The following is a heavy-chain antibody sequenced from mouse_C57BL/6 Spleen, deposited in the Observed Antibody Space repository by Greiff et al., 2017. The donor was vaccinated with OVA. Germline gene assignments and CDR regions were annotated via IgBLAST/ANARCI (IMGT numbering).Heavy chain of an antibody. V-gene: IGHV1-80*01. D-gene: IGHD1-1*01. CDR2: IYPGDGDT. CDR3: ASPYYGYAMDY. CDR1: GYAFSSYW. Sequence: QVQLQQSGAELVKPGASVKISCKASGYAFSSYWMNWVKQRPGKGLEWIGQIYPGDGDTNYNGKFKGKATLTADKSSSTAYMQLSSLTSEDSVVYFCASPYYGYAMDYWGQGTSVTVSS. J-gene: IGHJ4*01.